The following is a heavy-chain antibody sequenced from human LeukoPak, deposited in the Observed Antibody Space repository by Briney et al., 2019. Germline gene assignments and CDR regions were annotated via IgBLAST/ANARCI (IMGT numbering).Heavy chain of an antibody. Sequence: ASVKVSCKASGYTFTGYYMHWVRQAPGQELEWMGWINPNSGGTNYAQKFQGWVTMTRDTSTSTVYMELSSLRSEDTAVYYCAREGVAGTGLDYWGQGTLVTVSS. CDR3: AREGVAGTGLDY. V-gene: IGHV1-2*04. D-gene: IGHD6-13*01. CDR1: GYTFTGYY. CDR2: INPNSGGT. J-gene: IGHJ4*02.